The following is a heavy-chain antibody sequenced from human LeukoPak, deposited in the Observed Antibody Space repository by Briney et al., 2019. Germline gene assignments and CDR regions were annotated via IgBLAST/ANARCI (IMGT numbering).Heavy chain of an antibody. CDR3: ARELLWFGDHDAFDI. J-gene: IGHJ3*02. CDR1: GFTFSSYW. D-gene: IGHD3-10*01. Sequence: GGSLRLSCAASGFTFSSYWMSWVRQAPGKGLEWVANIKQDGSEKYYVDSVKGRFTISRDNAKNSLYLQMNSLRAEDTAVYYCARELLWFGDHDAFDIWGQGTMVTVSS. V-gene: IGHV3-7*01. CDR2: IKQDGSEK.